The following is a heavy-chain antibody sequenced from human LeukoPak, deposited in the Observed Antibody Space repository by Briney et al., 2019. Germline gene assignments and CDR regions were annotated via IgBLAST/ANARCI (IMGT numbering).Heavy chain of an antibody. D-gene: IGHD3-10*01. J-gene: IGHJ4*02. CDR3: ARDPDHGALDY. CDR1: GFTFNTYS. V-gene: IGHV3-7*01. Sequence: GGSLRLSCAASGFTFNTYSMTWVRQAPGKGLEWVGDMNPDGSVKAYVDSVKGRFTMSRDNTENSLYLQMNSLRADDTAMYYCARDPDHGALDYWGQGTLVTVSS. CDR2: MNPDGSVK.